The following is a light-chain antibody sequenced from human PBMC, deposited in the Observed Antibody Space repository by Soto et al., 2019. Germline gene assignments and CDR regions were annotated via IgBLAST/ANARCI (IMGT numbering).Light chain of an antibody. Sequence: EIVMTQSPATLSVSPGERATLSCRASQSVSNNLAWYQQKAGQAPRLLIYGASTRATGIPARFSGSGSGTELTLTISSLQSEDFAVYYCQQYNNWPPWTFGQGTKVEIK. CDR3: QQYNNWPPWT. CDR2: GAS. J-gene: IGKJ1*01. CDR1: QSVSNN. V-gene: IGKV3-15*01.